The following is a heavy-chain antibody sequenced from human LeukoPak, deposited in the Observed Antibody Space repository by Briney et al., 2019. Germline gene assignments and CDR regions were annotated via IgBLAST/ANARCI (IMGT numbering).Heavy chain of an antibody. D-gene: IGHD3-22*01. CDR3: ARVRGYYDSSGYDY. CDR1: GFTFSTYA. V-gene: IGHV3-30-3*01. CDR2: ISYDGSSK. J-gene: IGHJ4*02. Sequence: PGGFLRLSCAASGFTFSTYAMHWVHQAPGKGLEWVAVISYDGSSKYYADSVKGRFTISRDNSKNTLYLQMNSLRAEDTAVYYCARVRGYYDSSGYDYWGQGTLVTVSS.